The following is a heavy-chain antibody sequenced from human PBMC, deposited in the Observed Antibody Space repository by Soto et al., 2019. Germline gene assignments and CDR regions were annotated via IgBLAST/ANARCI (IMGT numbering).Heavy chain of an antibody. V-gene: IGHV3-23*01. Sequence: PGGSLRLSCAASGFTFSTTEMSLVRQAPGKGLEWVSTIDGSGGGTYYADFVKGRFTISRDNSNNTVYLQMTTLRVDDTAKYYCAKNSGWFHTSAQGTLVTVSS. CDR2: IDGSGGGT. J-gene: IGHJ5*02. CDR1: GFTFSTTE. CDR3: AKNSGWFHT.